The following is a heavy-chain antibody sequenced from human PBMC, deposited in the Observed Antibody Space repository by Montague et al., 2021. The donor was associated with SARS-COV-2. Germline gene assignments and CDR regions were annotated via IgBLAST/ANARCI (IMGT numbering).Heavy chain of an antibody. CDR3: VRTYYDILTGYYNRGAFDI. CDR2: IYYSGST. D-gene: IGHD3-9*01. Sequence: SETLSLTCTVSGGSISSYYWSWIRQPPGKGLEWIGYIYYSGSTNYNPSLKSRVAISVDTSKNQFSLKLSSVTAADTAVYYCVRTYYDILTGYYNRGAFDIWGLGTMVAVSS. V-gene: IGHV4-59*08. J-gene: IGHJ3*02. CDR1: GGSISSYY.